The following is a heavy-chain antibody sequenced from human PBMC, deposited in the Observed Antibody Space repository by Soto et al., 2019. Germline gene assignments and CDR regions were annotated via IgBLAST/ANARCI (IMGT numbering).Heavy chain of an antibody. CDR1: GFTFSSYP. CDR2: VSNSGGSST. V-gene: IGHV3-23*01. CDR3: AKGTLYDF. J-gene: IGHJ4*02. Sequence: EMQLLESGGGLVQPGGSLRLSCAASGFTFSSYPMSWVRQAPGKGLEWVSGVSNSGGSSTYYADSVKGRFAISRDDSKHTLYLQMNSLRAEDTAVYYCAKGTLYDFWGQGTLVTVSS. D-gene: IGHD2-2*02.